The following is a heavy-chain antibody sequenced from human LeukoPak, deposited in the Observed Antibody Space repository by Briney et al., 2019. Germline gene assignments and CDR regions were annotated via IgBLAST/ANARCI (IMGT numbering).Heavy chain of an antibody. J-gene: IGHJ5*02. CDR2: ISYDGSNK. CDR3: ARDLRIAAAGT. Sequence: HPGGSLRLSCAASGFTFSSYAMHWVRQAPGKGLEWVAVISYDGSNKYYADSVKGRFTISRDNSKNTLYLQMNSLRAEDTAVYYCARDLRIAAAGTWGQGTLVTVSS. CDR1: GFTFSSYA. D-gene: IGHD6-13*01. V-gene: IGHV3-30-3*01.